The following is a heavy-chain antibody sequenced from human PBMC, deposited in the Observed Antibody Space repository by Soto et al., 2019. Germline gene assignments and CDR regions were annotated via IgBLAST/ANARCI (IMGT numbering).Heavy chain of an antibody. J-gene: IGHJ6*02. D-gene: IGHD3-22*01. V-gene: IGHV1-69*13. CDR3: AMYYYDSSGYYYYYYGMDV. CDR1: GGTFSSYA. Sequence: GASVKVSCKASGGTFSSYAISWVRQAPGQGLEWMGGIIPIFGTANYAQKFQGRVTITADESTSTAYMELSSLRSEDTAVYYCAMYYYDSSGYYYYYYGMDVWGQGTTVTVSS. CDR2: IIPIFGTA.